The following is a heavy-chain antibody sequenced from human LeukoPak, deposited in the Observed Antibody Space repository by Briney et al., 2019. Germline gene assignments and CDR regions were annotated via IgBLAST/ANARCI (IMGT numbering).Heavy chain of an antibody. V-gene: IGHV1-2*02. D-gene: IGHD3-10*01. CDR1: GYTFTSYG. CDR2: INPNSGGT. J-gene: IGHJ4*02. CDR3: ARGGEYYYGSGSYEVDY. Sequence: ASVKVSCKASGYTFTSYGISWVRQAPGQGLEWMGWINPNSGGTNYAQKFQGRVTMTRDTSISTAYMELSRLRSDDTAVYYCARGGEYYYGSGSYEVDYWGQGTLVTVSS.